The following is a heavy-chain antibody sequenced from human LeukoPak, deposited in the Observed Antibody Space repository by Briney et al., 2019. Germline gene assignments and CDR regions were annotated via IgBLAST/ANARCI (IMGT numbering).Heavy chain of an antibody. V-gene: IGHV3-7*01. Sequence: GGSLRLSCAASGFTFSSYWMSWVRQAPGKGLEWVGQISHDGSEKYYGDSVRGRFTFSRDNAKNSLYLQMNSLRAEDTAVYYCARDSSGTTFDYWGQGTLVTVSS. J-gene: IGHJ4*02. CDR3: ARDSSGTTFDY. CDR2: ISHDGSEK. CDR1: GFTFSSYW. D-gene: IGHD1-7*01.